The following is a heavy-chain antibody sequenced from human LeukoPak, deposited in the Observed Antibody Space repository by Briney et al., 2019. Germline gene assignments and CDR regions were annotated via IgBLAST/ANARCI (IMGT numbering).Heavy chain of an antibody. Sequence: ASVKVSCKASGYTFTGYYMHWVRQAPGQGLEWMGWINPNSGGTNYAQKFQGRVTMTRDTSISTAYMELSRLRSDDTAVYYCARDGRITIFGYYYYYYMDVWGKGTTVTVSS. J-gene: IGHJ6*03. CDR2: INPNSGGT. CDR1: GYTFTGYY. D-gene: IGHD3-3*01. CDR3: ARDGRITIFGYYYYYYMDV. V-gene: IGHV1-2*02.